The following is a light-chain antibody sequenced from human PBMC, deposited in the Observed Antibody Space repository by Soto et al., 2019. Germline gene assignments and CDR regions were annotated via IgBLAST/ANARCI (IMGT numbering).Light chain of an antibody. CDR1: SSDVGGYNF. CDR2: EVS. CDR3: SSYTSSSTLLYV. J-gene: IGLJ1*01. V-gene: IGLV2-14*01. Sequence: QSVLTQPASVSGSRGQSITISCTGTSSDVGGYNFVSWYQQHPGKAPKLMIYEVSNRPSGVSNRFSASKSGNTASLTISGLQAEDEADYYCSSYTSSSTLLYVFGTGTKVTVL.